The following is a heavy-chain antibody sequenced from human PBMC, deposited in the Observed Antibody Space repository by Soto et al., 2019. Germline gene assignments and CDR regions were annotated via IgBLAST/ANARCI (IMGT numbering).Heavy chain of an antibody. CDR2: IRHKAQSYVT. CDR3: VQTSYGETSGY. CDR1: GFSFSDST. J-gene: IGHJ4*02. V-gene: IGHV3-73*01. D-gene: IGHD4-17*01. Sequence: PGGSLRLSCAASGFSFSDSTIHWVRQASGKGLEWVGRIRHKAQSYVTLYAASVKGRFIISRDDSKKTAYLQMNSLKAEDTAVYYCVQTSYGETSGYWGQGTLVTVSS.